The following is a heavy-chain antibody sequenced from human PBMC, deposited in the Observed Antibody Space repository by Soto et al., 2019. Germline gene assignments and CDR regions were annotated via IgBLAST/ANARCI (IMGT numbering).Heavy chain of an antibody. V-gene: IGHV4-31*03. J-gene: IGHJ5*02. D-gene: IGHD3-3*01. CDR1: GGSICSGDYY. CDR2: IYYSGST. CDR3: ARWWSGSRQGFDT. Sequence: QVQLQESGPGLVKPSQTLSLTCTVSGGSICSGDYYWSWIRQHPGKGLEWIGYIYYSGSTYYNPSLKSRVTISVDTSKNQFSLKLSSVSAADTAVYYCARWWSGSRQGFDTWGQGTLVTVSS.